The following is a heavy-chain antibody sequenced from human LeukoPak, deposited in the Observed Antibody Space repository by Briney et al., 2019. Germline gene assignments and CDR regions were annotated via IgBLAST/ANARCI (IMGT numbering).Heavy chain of an antibody. Sequence: SETLSLTCTVSGGSISSYYWSWIRQPAGEGLEWIGRIYTSGSTNYNPSLKSRVTISVDTSKHQFSMKLKSVTAADTAVYFCARGRWLPNAFDIWGQGTMVTVFS. V-gene: IGHV4-4*07. CDR1: GGSISSYY. CDR3: ARGRWLPNAFDI. J-gene: IGHJ3*02. D-gene: IGHD5-24*01. CDR2: IYTSGST.